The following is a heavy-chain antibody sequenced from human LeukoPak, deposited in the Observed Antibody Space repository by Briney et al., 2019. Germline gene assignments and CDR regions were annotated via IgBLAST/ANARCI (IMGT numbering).Heavy chain of an antibody. V-gene: IGHV1-69*06. D-gene: IGHD3-9*01. J-gene: IGHJ6*03. CDR3: ARGSEVGPTYYDILTGYSPDYYYYMDV. Sequence: ASVKVSCKASGGTFSSYAISWVRQAPGQGLEWMGGIIPIFGTANYAQKFQGRVTITADKSTSTAYMELSSLRSEDTAVYYCARGSEVGPTYYDILTGYSPDYYYYMDVWGKGTTVTISS. CDR2: IIPIFGTA. CDR1: GGTFSSYA.